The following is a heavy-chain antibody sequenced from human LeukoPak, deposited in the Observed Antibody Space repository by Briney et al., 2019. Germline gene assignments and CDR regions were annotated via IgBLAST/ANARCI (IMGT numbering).Heavy chain of an antibody. CDR2: IKQDGSEK. D-gene: IGHD2-2*01. V-gene: IGHV3-7*04. J-gene: IGHJ4*02. Sequence: GGSLRLPCAASGFTFSSYWMSWVRQAPGKGLEWVANIKQDGSEKYYVDSVKGRFTISRDNAKNSLYLQMNSLRAEDTAVYYCARDTRWGGEDFDYWGQGTLVTVSS. CDR1: GFTFSSYW. CDR3: ARDTRWGGEDFDY.